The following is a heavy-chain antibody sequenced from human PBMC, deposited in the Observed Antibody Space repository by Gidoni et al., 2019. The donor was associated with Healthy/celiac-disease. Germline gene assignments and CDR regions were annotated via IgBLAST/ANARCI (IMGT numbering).Heavy chain of an antibody. D-gene: IGHD3-22*01. CDR3: TTWYYYDSSGYQHSPFYYYYYGMDV. CDR1: GFTFSNAW. V-gene: IGHV3-15*01. CDR2: IKSKTDGGTT. J-gene: IGHJ6*02. Sequence: EVQLVESGGGLVKPGGSLRLSCAASGFTFSNAWMSWFRPSPGQGLEWVGRIKSKTDGGTTDYAAPVKGRFTISRDDSKNTLYLQMNSLKTEDTAVYYCTTWYYYDSSGYQHSPFYYYYYGMDVWGQGTTVTVSS.